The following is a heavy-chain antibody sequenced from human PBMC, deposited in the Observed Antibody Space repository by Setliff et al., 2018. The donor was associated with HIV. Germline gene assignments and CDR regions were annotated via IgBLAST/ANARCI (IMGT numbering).Heavy chain of an antibody. CDR2: IHSSGTT. V-gene: IGHV4-39*01. Sequence: TLSLTCPVSGGSFSSSTYSWGWIRQPPGMGLEWIGSIHSSGTTYYNPSLKSRVAISVDTSRSQFSLKLRSVTAADTAVYYCARHKTNYDFYAFDVWGQGTMVTVSS. D-gene: IGHD3-3*01. CDR1: GGSFSSSTYS. CDR3: ARHKTNYDFYAFDV. J-gene: IGHJ3*01.